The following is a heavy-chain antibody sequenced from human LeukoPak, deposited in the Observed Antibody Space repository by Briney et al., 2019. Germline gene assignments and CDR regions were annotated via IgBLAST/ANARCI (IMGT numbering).Heavy chain of an antibody. CDR1: GFTVSSNY. CDR2: IYSGGST. Sequence: PGGSLRLTCAASGFTVSSNYMSWVRQAPGKGLEWVPVIYSGGSTYYADSVKGRFTISRDNSKNTLYLQMNSLRAEDTAVYYCARGYDFWSGFDAFDIWGQGTMVTVSS. CDR3: ARGYDFWSGFDAFDI. D-gene: IGHD3-3*01. V-gene: IGHV3-53*01. J-gene: IGHJ3*02.